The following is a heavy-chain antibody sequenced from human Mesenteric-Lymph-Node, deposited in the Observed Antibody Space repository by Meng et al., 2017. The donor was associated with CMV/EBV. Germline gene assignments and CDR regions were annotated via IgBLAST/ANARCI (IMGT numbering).Heavy chain of an antibody. Sequence: QRQDSAPGRVTPSETLSLSCIVSGDSISNSTYYWTWIRQPPGKGLEWIGSVHHSGTTYYNPSLKGRLTISVDTSANLFSLRLTTVTAADTATYYCARRGNYDSDYSEYWGQGTLVTVSS. V-gene: IGHV4-39*01. CDR3: ARRGNYDSDYSEY. J-gene: IGHJ4*02. CDR1: GDSISNSTYY. D-gene: IGHD3-22*01. CDR2: VHHSGTT.